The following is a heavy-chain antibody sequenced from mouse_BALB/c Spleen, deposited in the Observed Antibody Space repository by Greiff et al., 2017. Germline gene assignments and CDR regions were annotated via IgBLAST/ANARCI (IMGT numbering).Heavy chain of an antibody. V-gene: IGHV7-3*02. CDR2: IRNKANGYTT. CDR3: ARDLNYSSHWYFDV. J-gene: IGHJ1*01. D-gene: IGHD3-1*01. Sequence: EVKLMESGGGLVQPGGSLRLSCATSGFTFTDYYMSWVRQPPGKALEWLGFIRNKANGYTTEYSASVQGRFTISRDNSQSILYLQMNTLRAEDSATYYCARDLNYSSHWYFDVWGAGTTVTVSS. CDR1: GFTFTDYY.